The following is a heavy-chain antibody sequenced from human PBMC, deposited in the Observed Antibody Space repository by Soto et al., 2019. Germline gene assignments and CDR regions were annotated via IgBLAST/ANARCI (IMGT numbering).Heavy chain of an antibody. V-gene: IGHV3-7*01. Sequence: GGSLRLSCAASGFTFSNAWMSWVRQAPGKGPEWVANIKQDGSERNYVDSVKGRFTISRDNAENSLYLQMNSLRVEDTGVYYCASARHIGPWGQGXLVTVYS. CDR2: IKQDGSER. J-gene: IGHJ5*02. D-gene: IGHD2-21*01. CDR1: GFTFSNAW. CDR3: ASARHIGP.